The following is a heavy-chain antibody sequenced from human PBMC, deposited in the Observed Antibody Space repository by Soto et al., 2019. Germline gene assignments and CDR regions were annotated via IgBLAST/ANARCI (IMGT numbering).Heavy chain of an antibody. CDR2: ITPIFGTA. V-gene: IGHV1-69*13. D-gene: IGHD1-20*01. CDR3: ARDTDRITSNCFDP. Sequence: SVKVSCKASGGTFSSSAISWVRQAPGQGLEWMGGITPIFGTANYAQKFQGRVTITADESTSTAYMELSSLRSEDTAVYYCARDTDRITSNCFDPWGQGTLVTVSS. J-gene: IGHJ5*02. CDR1: GGTFSSSA.